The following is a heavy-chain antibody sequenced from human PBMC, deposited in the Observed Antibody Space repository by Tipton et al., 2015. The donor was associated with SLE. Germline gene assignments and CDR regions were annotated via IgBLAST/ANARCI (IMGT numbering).Heavy chain of an antibody. CDR1: GGSVSNGSYY. J-gene: IGHJ3*02. D-gene: IGHD6-25*01. V-gene: IGHV4-61*01. Sequence: TLSLTCTVSGGSVSNGSYYWSWIRQPPGKGLEWIGYIYYSGSTNYNPSLKSRVTISVDTSKNQFSLKLSSVTAADTAVYYCARGITAANAFDIWGQGTMVTVAA. CDR2: IYYSGST. CDR3: ARGITAANAFDI.